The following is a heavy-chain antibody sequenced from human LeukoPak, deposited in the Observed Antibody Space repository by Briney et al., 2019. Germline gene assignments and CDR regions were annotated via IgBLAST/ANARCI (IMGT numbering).Heavy chain of an antibody. Sequence: GGALRLSCAASGFTFSSYAMPWVRRARGKGLEWVAVISYDGSNKYYADCVKGRFTISRDNSENTMYMQMNSLRAEDTAVYYCARDRAGARSYYYYGMDVRGQGTTLTVSS. J-gene: IGHJ6*02. CDR1: GFTFSSYA. CDR3: ARDRAGARSYYYYGMDV. CDR2: ISYDGSNK. D-gene: IGHD6-19*01. V-gene: IGHV3-30-3*01.